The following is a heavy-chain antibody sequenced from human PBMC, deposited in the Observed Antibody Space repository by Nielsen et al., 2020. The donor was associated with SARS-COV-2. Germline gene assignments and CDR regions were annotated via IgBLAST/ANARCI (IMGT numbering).Heavy chain of an antibody. V-gene: IGHV3-11*03. CDR2: ISSSSRYT. D-gene: IGHD2-21*02. Sequence: GGSLRLSCAASGFTFSDYYMSWIRQAPGKGLEWVSYISSSSRYTNYAESVKGRFTISRDNAKKSVYLQMNSLRAEDTAVYYCATTGDWTTLLWGQGTLVTVSS. CDR1: GFTFSDYY. J-gene: IGHJ4*02. CDR3: ATTGDWTTLL.